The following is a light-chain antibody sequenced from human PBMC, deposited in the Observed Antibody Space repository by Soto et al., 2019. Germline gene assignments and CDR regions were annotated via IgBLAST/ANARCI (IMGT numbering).Light chain of an antibody. V-gene: IGKV1-39*01. CDR2: TSA. CDR3: LQTFGSPLT. CDR1: QDIGTY. Sequence: DIQMTQSPSSLSGFVGDRVNITCRASQDIGTYLHWFQEKPGRPPKLLISTSATLQSGVPSRFRGSGSGSDFTLTITSLQLEDVATYFCLQTFGSPLTFGGGTSVQIK. J-gene: IGKJ4*01.